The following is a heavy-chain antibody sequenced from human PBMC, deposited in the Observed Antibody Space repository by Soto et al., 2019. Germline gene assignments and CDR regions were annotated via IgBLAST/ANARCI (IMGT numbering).Heavy chain of an antibody. D-gene: IGHD4-17*01. J-gene: IGHJ4*02. V-gene: IGHV3-23*01. CDR1: GFTFSNFA. CDR2: ISGSGDDT. CDR3: ATHPPYGPLDH. Sequence: GGFLRLSCVASGFTFSNFAMAWVRQAPGEGLEWVSAISGSGDDTFYADSMKGRFTISRDNSKNQFSLRLTSVTAADTAVYYCATHPPYGPLDHWGQGTLVTVSS.